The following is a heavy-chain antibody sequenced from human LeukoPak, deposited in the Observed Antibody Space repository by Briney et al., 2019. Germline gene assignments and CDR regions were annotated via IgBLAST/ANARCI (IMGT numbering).Heavy chain of an antibody. Sequence: PSETLSLTCAVYGGSFSGYYWSWIRQPPGKGLEWIGEINHSGSTNYNPSLKSRVTISVDTSKNQFSLKLSSVTAADTAVYYCARKQRFSQYSSSWYGYWGQGTLVTVSS. J-gene: IGHJ4*02. CDR2: INHSGST. D-gene: IGHD6-13*01. CDR3: ARKQRFSQYSSSWYGY. V-gene: IGHV4-34*01. CDR1: GGSFSGYY.